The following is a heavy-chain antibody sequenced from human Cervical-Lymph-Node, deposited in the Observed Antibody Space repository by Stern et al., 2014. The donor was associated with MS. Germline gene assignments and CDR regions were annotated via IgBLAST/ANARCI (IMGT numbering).Heavy chain of an antibody. CDR1: GYTFTAFF. CDR2: LNPNSDDP. Sequence: QVQLVESGTKMQKPGASVKVSCKASGYTFTAFFIHWVRQVPGQGLEWMGRLNPNSDDPTYAQNFQDRVTLTRETSIGPAYMDLSRLPSADTAVYYCAREATRIVVGIDYWGQGTQVTVSS. J-gene: IGHJ4*02. CDR3: AREATRIVVGIDY. D-gene: IGHD3-22*01. V-gene: IGHV1-2*06.